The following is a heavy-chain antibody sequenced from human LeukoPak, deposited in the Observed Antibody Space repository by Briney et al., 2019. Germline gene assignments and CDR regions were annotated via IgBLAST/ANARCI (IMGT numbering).Heavy chain of an antibody. CDR2: INPSGGST. Sequence: GASVKVSCKASGYTSTSYYMHWVRQAPGQGLEWMGIINPSGGSTSYAQKFQGRVTMTRDTSTSTVYMELSSLRSEDTAVYYCARDREEQQLMNWFDPWGQGTLVTVSS. J-gene: IGHJ5*02. CDR1: GYTSTSYY. V-gene: IGHV1-46*01. CDR3: ARDREEQQLMNWFDP. D-gene: IGHD6-13*01.